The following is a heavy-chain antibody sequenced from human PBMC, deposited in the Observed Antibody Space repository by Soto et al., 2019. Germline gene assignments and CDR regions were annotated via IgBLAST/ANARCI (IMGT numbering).Heavy chain of an antibody. CDR2: ISYDGSNK. V-gene: IGHV3-30*18. D-gene: IGHD1-26*01. CDR1: GFTFSSYG. Sequence: GGSLRLSCAASGFTFSSYGMHWVRQAPGKGLEWVAVISYDGSNKYYADSVKGRFTISRDNSKNTLYLQMNSLRAEDTAVYYCAKELGIVGATFESDYWGQGTLVTVSS. CDR3: AKELGIVGATFESDY. J-gene: IGHJ4*02.